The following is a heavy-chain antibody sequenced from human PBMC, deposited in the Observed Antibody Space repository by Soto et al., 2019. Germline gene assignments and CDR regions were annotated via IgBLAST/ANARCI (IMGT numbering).Heavy chain of an antibody. J-gene: IGHJ4*02. CDR1: GGTFSSHS. D-gene: IGHD4-17*01. Sequence: VQLMQSGAEVKQPGSSVKVSCKASGGTFSSHSINWVRQAPGQGLEWVGGIITLFGTANYAQNFQGRVTITADQSTRTAYMELNCLRSADTAGYYCASEVGYGDFSAALLDWGQGTLVTVSS. CDR2: IITLFGTA. CDR3: ASEVGYGDFSAALLD. V-gene: IGHV1-69*01.